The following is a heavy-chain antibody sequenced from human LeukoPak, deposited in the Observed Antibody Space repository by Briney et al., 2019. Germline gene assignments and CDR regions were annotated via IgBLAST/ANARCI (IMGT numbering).Heavy chain of an antibody. Sequence: GGSLRLSCAASGFTFSSYAMSWVRQAPGKGLEWVSAISGSGGSTYYADSVKGRFTISRDNSKNTLYLQMNSLRAEDTAVYYCAKDIPIQYDQPGGSYDYWGQGTLVTVSS. J-gene: IGHJ4*02. D-gene: IGHD3-16*01. CDR2: ISGSGGST. CDR1: GFTFSSYA. CDR3: AKDIPIQYDQPGGSYDY. V-gene: IGHV3-23*01.